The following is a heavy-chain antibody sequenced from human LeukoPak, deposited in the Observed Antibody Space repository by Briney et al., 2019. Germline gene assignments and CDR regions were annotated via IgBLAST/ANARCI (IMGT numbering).Heavy chain of an antibody. CDR3: AREDIVVFNDAFDI. CDR2: IYTSGST. J-gene: IGHJ3*02. Sequence: SETLSLTCTVSGGSISSGGYYWSWIRQPAGKGLEWVGRIYTSGSTNYNPSLKSRVTISVDTSKNQFSLKLSSVTAADTAMYYCAREDIVVFNDAFDIWGQGTMVTVSS. V-gene: IGHV4-61*02. CDR1: GGSISSGGYY. D-gene: IGHD2-15*01.